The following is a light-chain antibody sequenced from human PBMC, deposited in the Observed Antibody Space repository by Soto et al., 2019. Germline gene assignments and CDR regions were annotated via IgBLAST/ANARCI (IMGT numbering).Light chain of an antibody. CDR3: FSYASSGTYV. Sequence: QSVLTQPASVSGSPGQSITISCTGTSSDVGSYNFVFWYQQHPGKAPELMIYEGIKRPSGVSTRFSGSKSGNTASLTISGLQAEDEADYYCFSYASSGTYVFGTGTKVT. V-gene: IGLV2-23*01. J-gene: IGLJ1*01. CDR2: EGI. CDR1: SSDVGSYNF.